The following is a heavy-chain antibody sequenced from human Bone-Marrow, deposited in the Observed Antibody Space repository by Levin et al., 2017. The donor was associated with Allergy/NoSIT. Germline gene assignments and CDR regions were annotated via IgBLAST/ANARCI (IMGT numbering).Heavy chain of an antibody. CDR3: AKGVTGVVVTAHFDY. CDR2: ISGSGGST. Sequence: PGGSLRLSCAASGFTFSSYAMSWVRQAPGKGLEWVSAISGSGGSTYYADSVKGRFTISRDNSKNTLYLQMNSLRAEDTAVYYCAKGVTGVVVTAHFDYWGQGTLVTVSS. D-gene: IGHD2-21*02. V-gene: IGHV3-23*01. J-gene: IGHJ4*02. CDR1: GFTFSSYA.